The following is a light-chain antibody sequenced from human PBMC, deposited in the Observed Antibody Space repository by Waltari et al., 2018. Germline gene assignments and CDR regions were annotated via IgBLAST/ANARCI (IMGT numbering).Light chain of an antibody. CDR2: DVS. CDR3: SSYISSDTLEL. V-gene: IGLV2-14*03. J-gene: IGLJ2*01. Sequence: QSALTQPASVSGSPGQSITISCTGTSSDAGGYNYVSWYQQHPGKAPKLIIYDVSNRPSGVSNRFSGSKSGNTASLTISGLQAEDEADYYCSSYISSDTLELFGGGTSLTV. CDR1: SSDAGGYNY.